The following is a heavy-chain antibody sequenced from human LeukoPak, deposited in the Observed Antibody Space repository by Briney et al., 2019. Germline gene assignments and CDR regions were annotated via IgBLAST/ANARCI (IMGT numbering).Heavy chain of an antibody. CDR1: GFTFSSYS. V-gene: IGHV3-21*01. CDR2: ISSSSNDI. Sequence: GGSLRLSCAVSGFTFSSYSMAWVRQAPGKGLEWVSSISSSSNDIFYADSVRGRFTISRDNDKNSLYLQMSSLRVEDTAMYYCARGGVDYSSSGGQGALVTVSS. J-gene: IGHJ4*02. CDR3: ARGGVDYSSS. D-gene: IGHD6-6*01.